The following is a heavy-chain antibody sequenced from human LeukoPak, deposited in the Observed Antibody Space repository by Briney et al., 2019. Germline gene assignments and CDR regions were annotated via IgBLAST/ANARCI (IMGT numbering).Heavy chain of an antibody. D-gene: IGHD7-27*01. CDR3: ARDQGLGRYAFDI. CDR1: GDSVSTNSAT. V-gene: IGHV6-1*01. CDR2: TYYRSKWYN. J-gene: IGHJ3*02. Sequence: SQTLSLTCAISGDSVSTNSATWNWIRQSPSRGLEWLGRTYYRSKWYNDYAVSVKSRITINPDASKNQFSLQLNSVTPEDTAVYYCARDQGLGRYAFDIWGQGTMVTVSS.